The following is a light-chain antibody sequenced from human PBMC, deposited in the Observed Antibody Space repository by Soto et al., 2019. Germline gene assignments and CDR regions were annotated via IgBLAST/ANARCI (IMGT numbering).Light chain of an antibody. V-gene: IGLV1-44*01. Sequence: QSVLTQPPSASGTPGQRVTISCSGSSSNIGSNTVNWYQQLPGTAPKLLIHANNQRPSGVPDRFSGSKSGTSASLAISWLQSEEADYYCAAWDDSLNGYFFGTGTKVTVL. CDR3: AAWDDSLNGYF. CDR2: ANN. CDR1: SSNIGSNT. J-gene: IGLJ1*01.